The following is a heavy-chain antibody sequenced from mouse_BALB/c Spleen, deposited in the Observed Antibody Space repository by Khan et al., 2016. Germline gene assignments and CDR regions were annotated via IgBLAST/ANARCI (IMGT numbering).Heavy chain of an antibody. D-gene: IGHD1-1*01. V-gene: IGHV1-87*01. Sequence: QVRLQQSGAELARPGASVKLSCKASGYTFTSYWMQWVKQRPGQGLEWIGAIYPGDGDTRYTQKFKGKATLTADKSSSTAYMQLSSLASEDSAVYSCASNYGSGYDYFDYWGQGTTLTVSS. CDR1: GYTFTSYW. CDR3: ASNYGSGYDYFDY. CDR2: IYPGDGDT. J-gene: IGHJ2*01.